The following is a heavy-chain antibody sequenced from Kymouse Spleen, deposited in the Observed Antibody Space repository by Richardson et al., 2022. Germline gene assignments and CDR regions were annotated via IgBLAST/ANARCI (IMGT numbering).Heavy chain of an antibody. D-gene: IGHD3-10*01. J-gene: IGHJ4*02. V-gene: IGHV4-39*01. CDR3: ARWDYYGSGSYSLFDY. CDR2: IYYSGST. CDR1: GGSISSSSYY. Sequence: QLQLQESGPGLVKPSETLSLTCTVSGGSISSSSYYWGWIRQPPGKGLEWIGSIYYSGSTYYNPSLKSRVTISVDTSKNQFSLKLSSVTAADTAVYYCARWDYYGSGSYSLFDYWGQGTLVTVSS.